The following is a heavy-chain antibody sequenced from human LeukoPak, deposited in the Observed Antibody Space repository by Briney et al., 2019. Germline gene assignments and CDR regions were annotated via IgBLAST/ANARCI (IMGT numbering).Heavy chain of an antibody. CDR1: GGSISSSSYY. CDR2: IYYSGST. J-gene: IGHJ4*02. Sequence: PSETLSLTCTVSGGSISSSSYYWGWIRQPPGKGLEWIGSIYYSGSTYYNPSLKSRVTISVDTSKNQFSLKLSSVTAADAAVYYCARRLSKYYFDYWGQGTLVTVSS. V-gene: IGHV4-39*01. CDR3: ARRLSKYYFDY.